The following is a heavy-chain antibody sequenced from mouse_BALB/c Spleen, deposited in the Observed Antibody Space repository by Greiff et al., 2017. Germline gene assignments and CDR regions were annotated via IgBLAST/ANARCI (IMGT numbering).Heavy chain of an antibody. D-gene: IGHD1-2*01. CDR1: GYTFTDYN. Sequence: VQLKQSGPELVKPGASVKIPCKASGYTFTDYNMDWVKQSHGKSLEWIGDINPNNGGTIYNQKFKGKATLTVDKSSSTAYMELRSLTSEDTAVYYCARRFISYYAMDYWGQGTSVTVSS. CDR2: INPNNGGT. V-gene: IGHV1-18*01. J-gene: IGHJ4*01. CDR3: ARRFISYYAMDY.